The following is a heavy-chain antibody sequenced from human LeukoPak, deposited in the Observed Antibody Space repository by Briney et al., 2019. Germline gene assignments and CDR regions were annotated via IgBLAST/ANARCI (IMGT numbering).Heavy chain of an antibody. CDR2: INPNSGGT. D-gene: IGHD3-22*01. CDR1: GYTFTGYY. Sequence: GASVKVSCTASGYTFTGYYMHWVRQAPGQGLEWMGWINPNSGGTNYAQKFQGRVTMTRDTSISTAYMELSRLRSDDTAVYYCAREGMPSGYGPYYYDSSGYYRNYFDYWGQGTLVTVSS. J-gene: IGHJ4*02. V-gene: IGHV1-2*02. CDR3: AREGMPSGYGPYYYDSSGYYRNYFDY.